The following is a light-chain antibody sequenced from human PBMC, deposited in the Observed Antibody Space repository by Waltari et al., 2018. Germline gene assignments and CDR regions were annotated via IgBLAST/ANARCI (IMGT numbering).Light chain of an antibody. Sequence: QSALTQPASVSGSLGQSISISCSGTYSTVGSYCLVSLYHQRPGEAPKLLIYEVLKRPSGISNRFSGSKSGNAASLTISALQPEDEGTYYCCSYASSSPRLIFGGGTELSVL. V-gene: IGLV2-23*02. J-gene: IGLJ2*01. CDR1: YSTVGSYCL. CDR3: CSYASSSPRLI. CDR2: EVL.